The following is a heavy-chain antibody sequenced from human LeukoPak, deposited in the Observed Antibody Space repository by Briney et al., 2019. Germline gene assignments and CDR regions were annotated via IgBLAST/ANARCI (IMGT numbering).Heavy chain of an antibody. Sequence: GGSLRLSCAASGFTFSSYAMSWVRQAPGRGLEGVSAISGSGGSTYYADSVKGRFTISRDNSKNTLYLQMNSLRAEDTAVYYCAKDGGDCSGGSCYYFDYWGQGTLVTVSS. V-gene: IGHV3-23*01. J-gene: IGHJ4*02. CDR1: GFTFSSYA. D-gene: IGHD2-15*01. CDR2: ISGSGGST. CDR3: AKDGGDCSGGSCYYFDY.